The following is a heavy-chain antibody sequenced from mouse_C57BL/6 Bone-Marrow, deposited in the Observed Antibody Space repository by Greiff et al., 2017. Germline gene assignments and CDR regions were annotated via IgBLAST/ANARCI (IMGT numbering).Heavy chain of an antibody. CDR3: ARPLLWLRRGFAY. D-gene: IGHD2-2*01. V-gene: IGHV1-7*01. Sequence: VQLQESGAELAKPGASVKLSCKASGYTFTSYWMHWVKQRPGQGLEWIGYINPSSGYTKYNQKFKDKATLTADKFSSTAYMQLSSLTYEDSAVYYCARPLLWLRRGFAYWGQGTLVTVSA. CDR2: INPSSGYT. J-gene: IGHJ3*01. CDR1: GYTFTSYW.